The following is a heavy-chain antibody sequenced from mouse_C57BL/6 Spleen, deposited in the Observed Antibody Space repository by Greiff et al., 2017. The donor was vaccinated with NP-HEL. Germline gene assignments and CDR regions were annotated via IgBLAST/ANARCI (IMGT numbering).Heavy chain of an antibody. V-gene: IGHV5-17*01. Sequence: DVKLQESGGGLVKPGGSLKLSCAASGFTFSDYGMHWVRQAPEKGLEWVAYISSGSSTIYYADTVKGRFTISRDNAKNTLFLQMTSLRSEDTAMYYCARESFDYYGSSPFAYWGQGTLVTVSA. CDR2: ISSGSSTI. CDR1: GFTFSDYG. CDR3: ARESFDYYGSSPFAY. J-gene: IGHJ3*01. D-gene: IGHD1-1*01.